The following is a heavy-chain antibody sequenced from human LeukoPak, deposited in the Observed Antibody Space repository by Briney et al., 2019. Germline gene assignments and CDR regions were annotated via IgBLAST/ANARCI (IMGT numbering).Heavy chain of an antibody. J-gene: IGHJ5*02. CDR3: ARSRQCSSTSCYAGRWFDP. CDR1: GYTFTSYD. D-gene: IGHD2-2*01. CDR2: MNPNSGNT. V-gene: IGHV1-8*01. Sequence: ASVKVSCKASGYTFTSYDINWVRQATGQGLEWMGWMNPNSGNTGYAQKFQGRVTMTRNTSISTAYMELSSLRSEDTAVYYCARSRQCSSTSCYAGRWFDPWGQGTLVTVSS.